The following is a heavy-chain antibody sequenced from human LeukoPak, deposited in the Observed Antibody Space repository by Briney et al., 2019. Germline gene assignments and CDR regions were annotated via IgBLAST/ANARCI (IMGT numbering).Heavy chain of an antibody. CDR3: ARGIIGYYFDY. Sequence: GASVKVSCKASGYTLTNYNISWVRQAPGQGLEWMGWINTYKGDTLYAQKLQGRVTMTADTSTNTAYMELRSLRFDDTAVYYCARGIIGYYFDYWGQGTLVTVSS. J-gene: IGHJ4*02. V-gene: IGHV1-18*01. CDR1: GYTLTNYN. CDR2: INTYKGDT. D-gene: IGHD2-15*01.